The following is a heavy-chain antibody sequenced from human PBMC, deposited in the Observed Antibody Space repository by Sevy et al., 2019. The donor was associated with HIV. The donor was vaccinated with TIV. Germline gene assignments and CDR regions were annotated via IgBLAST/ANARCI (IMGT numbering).Heavy chain of an antibody. CDR2: ISNSGTSK. Sequence: GGSLRLSCAASGFTFSSYEMNWVRQAPGKGLEWVSCISNSGTSKYYADSVKGRFTISRDSPKNSLYLQMNSLRAEDTAVYYCARGRHYYYDSIAFFDYWGQGTLVTVSS. D-gene: IGHD3-22*01. V-gene: IGHV3-48*03. CDR3: ARGRHYYYDSIAFFDY. CDR1: GFTFSSYE. J-gene: IGHJ4*02.